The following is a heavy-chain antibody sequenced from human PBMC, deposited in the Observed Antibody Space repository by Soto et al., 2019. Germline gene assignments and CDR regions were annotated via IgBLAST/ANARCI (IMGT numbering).Heavy chain of an antibody. D-gene: IGHD2-2*01. Sequence: QITLKESGPTLVKPTQTLTLTCAFSGFSLSTSGVGVGWIRQPPGKALGWLALIYWDDDKRYSPSLKSRLTVTKDTSKNQVVLTMTNMDPVDKATYYCARYCSSTSCPSYWFDPWGQGTLVTVSS. CDR3: ARYCSSTSCPSYWFDP. CDR2: IYWDDDK. V-gene: IGHV2-5*02. CDR1: GFSLSTSGVG. J-gene: IGHJ5*02.